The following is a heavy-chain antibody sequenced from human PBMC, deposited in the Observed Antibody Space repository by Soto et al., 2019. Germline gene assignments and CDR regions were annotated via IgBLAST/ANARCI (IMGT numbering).Heavy chain of an antibody. CDR2: IWYDESHK. V-gene: IGHV3-33*01. Sequence: QVQLVESGGGVVQPGRSLRLSCAASGFTFSTYIMHWVRQAPGKGLEWVAVIWYDESHKYYADSVKGRFTISRDNSKNTLYLQMNSLRAEDTAVYYCARGLTSMVVNPLYFQHWGQGTLVTVSS. CDR3: ARGLTSMVVNPLYFQH. D-gene: IGHD3-10*01. CDR1: GFTFSTYI. J-gene: IGHJ1*01.